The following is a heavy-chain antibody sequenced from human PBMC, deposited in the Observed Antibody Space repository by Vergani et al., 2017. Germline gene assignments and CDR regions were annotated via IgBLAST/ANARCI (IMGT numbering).Heavy chain of an antibody. D-gene: IGHD3-22*01. J-gene: IGHJ6*02. CDR3: ARSDSSGYWPDYYYYYGMDV. V-gene: IGHV3-21*01. CDR2: ISSSSSYI. CDR1: GFTFSSYS. Sequence: EVQLVESGGGLVKPGGSLRLSCAASGFTFSSYSMNWVRQAPGKGLEWVSSISSSSSYIYYADSVKGRFTISRDNAKNSLYLQMNSLRAEETAVYYCARSDSSGYWPDYYYYYGMDVWGQGTTVTVSS.